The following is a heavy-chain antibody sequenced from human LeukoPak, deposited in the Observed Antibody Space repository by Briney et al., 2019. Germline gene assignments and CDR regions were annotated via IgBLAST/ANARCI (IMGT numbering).Heavy chain of an antibody. CDR2: ISYDGSNK. D-gene: IGHD5-24*01. J-gene: IGHJ4*02. V-gene: IGHV3-30*04. Sequence: GGSLRLSCAASGFTFSSYAMHWVRQAPGKGLEWVAVISYDGSNKYYADSVKGRFTISRDNSKNTLYLQMNSLRAEDTAVYYCATPPVEMATIDIHYFDYWGQGTLVTVSS. CDR3: ATPPVEMATIDIHYFDY. CDR1: GFTFSSYA.